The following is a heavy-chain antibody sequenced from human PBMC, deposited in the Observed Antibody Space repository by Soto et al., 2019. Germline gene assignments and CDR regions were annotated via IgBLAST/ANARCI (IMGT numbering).Heavy chain of an antibody. CDR1: GGTISSYA. V-gene: IGHV1-69*13. J-gene: IGHJ4*01. Sequence: SVKLSCKASGGTISSYAISWVRQAPGQGLEWMGGIIPIFGTANYAQKFQGRVTITADESTSTAYMELSSLRSEDTAVYYCAREPYSSGGGNDFADWGHGTLVTVPS. D-gene: IGHD6-19*01. CDR2: IIPIFGTA. CDR3: AREPYSSGGGNDFAD.